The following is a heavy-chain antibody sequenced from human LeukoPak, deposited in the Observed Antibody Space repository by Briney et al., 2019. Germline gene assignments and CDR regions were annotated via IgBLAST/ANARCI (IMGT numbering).Heavy chain of an antibody. CDR1: GGSISSYY. J-gene: IGHJ4*02. D-gene: IGHD3-22*01. V-gene: IGHV4-4*07. CDR2: IYTSGST. CDR3: ARAPRYYYDSSGYYYFDY. Sequence: TSETLPLTCTVSGGSISSYYWSWIRQPAGKGLEWIGRIYTSGSTNYNPSLKSRVTMSVDTSKNQFSLKLSSVTAADTAVYYCARAPRYYYDSSGYYYFDYWGQGTLVTVSS.